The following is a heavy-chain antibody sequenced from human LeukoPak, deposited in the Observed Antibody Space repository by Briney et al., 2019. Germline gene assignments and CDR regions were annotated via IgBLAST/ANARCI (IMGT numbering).Heavy chain of an antibody. D-gene: IGHD3-22*01. Sequence: ASVKVSCKASGSTFSSYDINWVRQATGQGLEWMGWINPNSGGTNYAQKFQGRVTMTRDTSISTAYMELSRLRSDDTAVYYCARGNTMIGDDAFDIWGQGTMVTVSS. V-gene: IGHV1-2*02. CDR3: ARGNTMIGDDAFDI. CDR1: GSTFSSYD. J-gene: IGHJ3*02. CDR2: INPNSGGT.